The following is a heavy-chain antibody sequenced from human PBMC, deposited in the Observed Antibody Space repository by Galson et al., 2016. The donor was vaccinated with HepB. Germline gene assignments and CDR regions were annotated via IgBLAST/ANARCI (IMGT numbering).Heavy chain of an antibody. CDR1: GFTFGSYW. CDR3: ARGDKWGWDY. J-gene: IGHJ4*02. CDR2: IKTDGSET. V-gene: IGHV3-7*03. D-gene: IGHD1-26*01. Sequence: SLRLSCAASGFTFGSYWMGWVRQAPGRGLEWLANIKTDGSETHYVDSVEGRFTISRDNAKNSMYLQMSGLRTEDTAVYYCARGDKWGWDYWGRGTLVTVSS.